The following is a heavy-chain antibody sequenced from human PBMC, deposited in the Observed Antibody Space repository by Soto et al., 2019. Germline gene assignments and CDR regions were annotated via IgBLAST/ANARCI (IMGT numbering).Heavy chain of an antibody. CDR3: VTGTTDENAFDI. CDR1: GFTFSSYA. J-gene: IGHJ3*02. D-gene: IGHD1-7*01. Sequence: GGSLRLSCAASGFTFSSYAMHWVRQAPGKGLEWVAVISYDGSNKYYADSVKGRFTISRGNSKNTLYLQMNSLRAEDTAVYYCVTGTTDENAFDIWGQGTMVTVSS. V-gene: IGHV3-30-3*01. CDR2: ISYDGSNK.